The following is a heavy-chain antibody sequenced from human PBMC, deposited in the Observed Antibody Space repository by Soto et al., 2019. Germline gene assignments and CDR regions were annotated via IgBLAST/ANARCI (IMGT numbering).Heavy chain of an antibody. CDR1: GGSFSGYY. J-gene: IGHJ6*02. V-gene: IGHV4-34*01. CDR2: INHSGST. CDR3: ARKFPSSWYRHYYGMDV. Sequence: QVQLQQWGAGLLKPSETLSLTCAVYGGSFSGYYWSWIRQPPGKGLEWLGEINHSGSTNYNPSLKSRVTISVDTSKNQFSLKLSSVTAADTAVYYCARKFPSSWYRHYYGMDVWGQGTTVTVSS. D-gene: IGHD6-13*01.